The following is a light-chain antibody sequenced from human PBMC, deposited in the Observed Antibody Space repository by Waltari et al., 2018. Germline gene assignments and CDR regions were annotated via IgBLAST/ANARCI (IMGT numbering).Light chain of an antibody. CDR1: QSISSY. V-gene: IGKV1-39*01. CDR2: AAS. J-gene: IGKJ1*01. Sequence: DIKMTQSPSSLSASVGDRVTITCRASQSISSYLNWYQQKPGKAPKLLIYAASSLQSGVPSRFSGSGSGTDFTPTISSLQPEDFATYYCQQSYSTPPTFGQGTKVEIK. CDR3: QQSYSTPPT.